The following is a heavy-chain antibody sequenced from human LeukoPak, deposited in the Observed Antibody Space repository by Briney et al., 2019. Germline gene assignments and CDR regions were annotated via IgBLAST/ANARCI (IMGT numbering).Heavy chain of an antibody. J-gene: IGHJ4*02. V-gene: IGHV4-30-4*08. D-gene: IGHD7-27*01. Sequence: SETLSLTCTVSGGSISSGDYYWSWIRQPPGKGLEWIGYIYYSGSTYYNPSLKRRVTISVDTSKNQFSLKLSSVTAADTAVYYCARHRVGWGACDYWGQGTLVTVSS. CDR2: IYYSGST. CDR1: GGSISSGDYY. CDR3: ARHRVGWGACDY.